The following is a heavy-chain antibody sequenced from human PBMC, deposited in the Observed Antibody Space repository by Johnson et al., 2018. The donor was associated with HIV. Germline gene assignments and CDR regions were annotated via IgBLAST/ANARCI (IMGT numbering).Heavy chain of an antibody. CDR2: IYSGGRT. CDR3: ARERDYDRGGCSEAFDI. J-gene: IGHJ3*02. Sequence: AAGGVTVSRNYMSWVRQAPGKGLEWVSVIYSGGRTYYADSVKGRFTISRDNSKNTLYLQMNSLRAEDTAVYYCARERDYDRGGCSEAFDIWGQGTMVTVSS. V-gene: IGHV3-66*02. D-gene: IGHD3-22*01. CDR1: GVTVSRNY.